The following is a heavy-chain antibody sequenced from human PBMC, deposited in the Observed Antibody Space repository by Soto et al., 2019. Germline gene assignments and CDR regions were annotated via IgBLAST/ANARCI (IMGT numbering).Heavy chain of an antibody. CDR1: GHRLTEQY. Sequence: KGRGHRLTEQYKKKVRQAPGKGLEWMGGFDPEDGETIYAQKFQGRVTMTEDTSTDTAYMELSSLRSEDTAVYYCAIMSATILWDYWGQGTLVTVSS. CDR2: FDPEDGET. J-gene: IGHJ4*02. CDR3: AIMSATILWDY. D-gene: IGHD5-12*01. V-gene: IGHV1-24*01.